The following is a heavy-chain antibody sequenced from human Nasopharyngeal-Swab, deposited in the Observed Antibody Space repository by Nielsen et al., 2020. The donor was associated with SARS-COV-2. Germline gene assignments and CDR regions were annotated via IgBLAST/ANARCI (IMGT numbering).Heavy chain of an antibody. D-gene: IGHD3-16*01. V-gene: IGHV3-53*01. CDR3: ARGGGDDYLWGSYNYYFDY. Sequence: GASLQISCAASGFTVSSNYMSWVRQAPGKGLEWVSVIYSGGSTYYADSVKGRFTISRDNSKNTLYLQMNSLRAEDTAVYYCARGGGDDYLWGSYNYYFDYWGQGILVTVSS. CDR2: IYSGGST. CDR1: GFTVSSNY. J-gene: IGHJ4*02.